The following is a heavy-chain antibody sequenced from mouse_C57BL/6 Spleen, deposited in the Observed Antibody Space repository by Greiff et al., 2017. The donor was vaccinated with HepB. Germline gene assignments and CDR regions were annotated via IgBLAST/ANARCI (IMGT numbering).Heavy chain of an antibody. CDR2: ISDGGRYT. V-gene: IGHV5-4*01. J-gene: IGHJ4*01. Sequence: EVQLVESGGGLVKPGGSLKLSCAASGFTFSSYGMSWVRQTPEKRLEWVATISDGGRYTYYPDNVKGRFTISRDNAKNNLYLKMSHLKDEDTARYDWERGVYSKYGVRHYGEYGGKGT. CDR3: ERGVYSKYGVRHYGEY. CDR1: GFTFSSYG. D-gene: IGHD2-5*01.